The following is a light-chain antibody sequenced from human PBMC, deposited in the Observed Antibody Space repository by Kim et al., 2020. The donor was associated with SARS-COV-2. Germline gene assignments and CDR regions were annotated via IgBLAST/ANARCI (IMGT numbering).Light chain of an antibody. CDR3: CSYAGSRV. CDR1: SSDVGSYNR. CDR2: EGI. V-gene: IGLV2-23*01. J-gene: IGLJ2*01. Sequence: SPGQSITIYCTGTSSDVGSYNRVAWYQQHPGKAPKLMIYEGIKRPSGVSNRFSGSKSGNTASLTISGLQAEDEADYYCCSYAGSRVFGGGTQLTVL.